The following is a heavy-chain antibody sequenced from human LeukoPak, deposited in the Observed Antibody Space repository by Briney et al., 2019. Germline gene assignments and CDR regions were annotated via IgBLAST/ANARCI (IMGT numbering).Heavy chain of an antibody. CDR1: GFTFSSYA. V-gene: IGHV3-23*01. D-gene: IGHD6-19*01. CDR2: ISGSGGNT. J-gene: IGHJ4*02. Sequence: GGSLRLSCAASGFTFSSYAMSWVRQAPGKGLEWVSVISGSGGNTYYADSVKGRFTISRDNAKNSLYLQMNSLRAEDTALYYCARRSYSSGWYYFDYWGQGTLVTVSS. CDR3: ARRSYSSGWYYFDY.